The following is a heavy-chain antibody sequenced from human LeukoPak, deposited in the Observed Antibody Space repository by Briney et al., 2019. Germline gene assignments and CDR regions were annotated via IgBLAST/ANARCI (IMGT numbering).Heavy chain of an antibody. CDR3: ASGYGDYISEYFKF. CDR2: IYPGDSHT. V-gene: IGHV5-51*01. D-gene: IGHD4-17*01. CDR1: GFTFTNYW. Sequence: GESLKISCKGSGFTFTNYWIGWVRQMPGKGLECMGIIYPGDSHTRYSPSFQGQVTISADKSINTAYLQWGGLRASDTAMYFCASGYGDYISEYFKFWGQGTLVTVSS. J-gene: IGHJ1*01.